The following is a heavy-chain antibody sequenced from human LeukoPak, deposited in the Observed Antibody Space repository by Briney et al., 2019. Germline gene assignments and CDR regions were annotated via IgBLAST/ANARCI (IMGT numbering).Heavy chain of an antibody. CDR2: ISAYNGNT. D-gene: IGHD5-18*01. CDR3: ARDSGYSYGYLAFDI. J-gene: IGHJ3*02. Sequence: ASVKVSCKASGYTFTGYYMHWVRQAPGQGLEWMGWISAYNGNTNYAQKLQGRVTMTTDTSTSTAYMELRSLRSDDTAVYYCARDSGYSYGYLAFDIWGQGTMVTVSS. V-gene: IGHV1-18*04. CDR1: GYTFTGYY.